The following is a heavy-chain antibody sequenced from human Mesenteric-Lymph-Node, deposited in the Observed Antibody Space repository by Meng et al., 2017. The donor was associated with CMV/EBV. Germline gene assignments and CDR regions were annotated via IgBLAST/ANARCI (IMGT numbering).Heavy chain of an antibody. D-gene: IGHD1-26*01. CDR2: ISSRSSYM. Sequence: GESLKISCAASGFTFSSYGMSWVRQAPGKGLEWVSSISSRSSYMYYADSVKGRFTISRDNAQNSVYLQMNTLRAEDTAVYYCAREGKVGAYFDYWGQGTLVTVSS. CDR3: AREGKVGAYFDY. V-gene: IGHV3-21*06. J-gene: IGHJ4*02. CDR1: GFTFSSYG.